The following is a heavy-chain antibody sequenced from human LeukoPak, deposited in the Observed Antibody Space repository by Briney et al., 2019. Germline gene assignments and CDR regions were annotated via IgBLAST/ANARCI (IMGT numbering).Heavy chain of an antibody. D-gene: IGHD3-10*01. CDR1: GFTFSTYA. CDR2: ISRGTDHI. Sequence: GGSLRLSCAASGFTFSTYAMNWVRQAPGKGLEWVSSISRGTDHIYYADSVKGRFTISRDNAKNSLYLQMNSLRAEDTAVYYCAADSEFDITASFDFWGQGTLATVSS. CDR3: AADSEFDITASFDF. V-gene: IGHV3-21*01. J-gene: IGHJ4*02.